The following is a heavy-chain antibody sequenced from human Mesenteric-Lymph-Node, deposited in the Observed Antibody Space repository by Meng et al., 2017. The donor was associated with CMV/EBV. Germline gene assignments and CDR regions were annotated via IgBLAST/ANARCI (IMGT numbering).Heavy chain of an antibody. V-gene: IGHV3-30*02. Sequence: GESLKISCAASGFTFSRYGIHWVRQAPGKGLEWVTFIQNVGHDRWYADSVKGRFTISRDNAKNSLYLQMNSLRAEDTAVYYCAREGSSFDIWGQGTMVTVSS. CDR1: GFTFSRYG. CDR3: AREGSSFDI. CDR2: IQNVGHDR. J-gene: IGHJ3*02.